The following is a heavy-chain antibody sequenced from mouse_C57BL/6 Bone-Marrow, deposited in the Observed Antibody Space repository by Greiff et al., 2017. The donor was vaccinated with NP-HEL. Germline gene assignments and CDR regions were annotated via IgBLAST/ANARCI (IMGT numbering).Heavy chain of an antibody. J-gene: IGHJ4*01. D-gene: IGHD1-1*01. CDR2: IRNKANGYTT. V-gene: IGHV7-3*01. CDR1: GFTFTDYY. CDR3: ARAPPYYYGSSSYAMDY. Sequence: EVQLVESGGGLVQPGGSLSLSCAASGFTFTDYYMSWVRQPPGKALEWLGFIRNKANGYTTEYSASVKGRFTISSDNAKSILYLQMNALRAEDSATYYCARAPPYYYGSSSYAMDYWGQGTSVTVSS.